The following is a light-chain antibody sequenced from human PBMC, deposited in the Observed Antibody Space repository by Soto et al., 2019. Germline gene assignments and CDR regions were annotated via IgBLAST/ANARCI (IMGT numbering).Light chain of an antibody. J-gene: IGLJ2*01. Sequence: YELTQPPSVSVSPGQEASITCSGDKLGDKYACWYQQKPGQSPVLVIYQDSKRPSGIPERFSGSNSGNTATLTISGTQAMDEADYYCQAWDSSTAVVFGGGTKLTV. CDR3: QAWDSSTAVV. V-gene: IGLV3-1*01. CDR2: QDS. CDR1: KLGDKY.